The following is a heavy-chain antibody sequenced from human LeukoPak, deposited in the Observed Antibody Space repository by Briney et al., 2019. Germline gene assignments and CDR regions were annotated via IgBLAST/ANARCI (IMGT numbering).Heavy chain of an antibody. J-gene: IGHJ6*02. Sequence: SETLSLTCAVYGGSFSGYYWSWIRQPPGKGLEWIGEINHSGSTNYNPSLKSRVTMSVDTSKNQFSLKLSSVTAADTAVYYCARTSQWLVLRARPKTSYGMDVWGQGTTVTVSS. CDR2: INHSGST. D-gene: IGHD6-19*01. CDR3: ARTSQWLVLRARPKTSYGMDV. CDR1: GGSFSGYY. V-gene: IGHV4-34*01.